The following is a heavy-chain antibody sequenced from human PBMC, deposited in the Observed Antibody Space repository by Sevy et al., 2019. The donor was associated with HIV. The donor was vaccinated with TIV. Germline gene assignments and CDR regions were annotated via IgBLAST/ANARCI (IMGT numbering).Heavy chain of an antibody. CDR2: ISAQNGDT. V-gene: IGHV1-18*01. CDR3: ARAYCSSGSCYSLAY. J-gene: IGHJ4*02. D-gene: IGHD2-15*01. CDR1: GYTFTSYR. Sequence: ASVKVSCKASGYTFTSYRINWERQAPGQGLEWMGWISAQNGDTNYAEKLQGRVTMITDTSTTTAYMELRSLTSDDTAVYYCARAYCSSGSCYSLAYWGQGTLVTVSS.